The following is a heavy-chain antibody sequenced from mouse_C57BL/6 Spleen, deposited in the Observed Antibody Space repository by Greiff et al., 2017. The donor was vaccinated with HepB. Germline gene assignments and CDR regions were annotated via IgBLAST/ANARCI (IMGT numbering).Heavy chain of an antibody. D-gene: IGHD2-1*01. Sequence: VQLVESGPELVKPGASVKISCKASGYAFSSSWMNWVKQRPGKGLEWIGRIYPGDGDTNYNGKFKGKATLTADKSSSTAYMQLSSLTSEDSAVYFCARVDGNYGDYFDYWGQGTTLTVSS. CDR3: ARVDGNYGDYFDY. CDR2: IYPGDGDT. V-gene: IGHV1-82*01. J-gene: IGHJ2*01. CDR1: GYAFSSSW.